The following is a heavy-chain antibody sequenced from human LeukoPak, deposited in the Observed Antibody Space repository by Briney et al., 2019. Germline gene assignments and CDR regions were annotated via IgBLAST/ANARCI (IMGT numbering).Heavy chain of an antibody. CDR3: ARAGGLRIAVAPIDC. CDR2: IYSGGGT. CDR1: GFTVSSNY. D-gene: IGHD6-19*01. J-gene: IGHJ4*02. Sequence: GGSLRLSCAASGFTVSSNYMTWVRQAPGKGLEWVSVIYSGGGTFYADSVKGRFTISRDNSKNTLYLQMNSLRAEDTAVYYCARAGGLRIAVAPIDCWGQGTLVIVSS. V-gene: IGHV3-53*01.